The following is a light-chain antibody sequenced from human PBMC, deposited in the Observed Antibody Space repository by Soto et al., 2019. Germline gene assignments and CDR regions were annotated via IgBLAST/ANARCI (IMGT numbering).Light chain of an antibody. CDR3: CSYAGTSNVV. CDR2: EVS. CDR1: SGDVGSYNL. Sequence: QSALTQPASVSGSPGPSITISCTGTSGDVGSYNLVSWYQQHPGKAPKLMIYEVSQRPSGVSHRFSGSKSGNTASLTISGLQAEDDADYYCCSYAGTSNVVFGGGTKLTVL. V-gene: IGLV2-23*02. J-gene: IGLJ2*01.